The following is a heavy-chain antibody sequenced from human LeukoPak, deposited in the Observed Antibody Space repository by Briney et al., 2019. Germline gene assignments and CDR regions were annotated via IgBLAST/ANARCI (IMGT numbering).Heavy chain of an antibody. CDR3: ARGGSYDAFDI. V-gene: IGHV1-8*03. CDR1: GYTFTSYY. Sequence: ASVKVSCKASGYTFTSYYMHWVRQAPGQGLEWMGWMNPNSGNTGYAQKFQGRVTITRNTSISTAYMELSSLRSEDTAVYYCARGGSYDAFDIWGQGTMVTVSS. D-gene: IGHD1-26*01. CDR2: MNPNSGNT. J-gene: IGHJ3*02.